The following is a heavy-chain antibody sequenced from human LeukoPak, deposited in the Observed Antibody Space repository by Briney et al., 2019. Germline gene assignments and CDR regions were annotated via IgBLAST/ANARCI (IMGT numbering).Heavy chain of an antibody. D-gene: IGHD4-17*01. J-gene: IGHJ4*02. CDR1: GFTFSSYS. CDR2: ISSSSSYI. CDR3: ARENDGDYYFDY. V-gene: IGHV3-21*01. Sequence: PGGSLRLSCAASGFTFSSYSMNWVRQAPGKGLEWVSSISSSSSYIYYAGSVKGRFTISRDNAKNSLYLQMNSLRVEDTAVYSCARENDGDYYFDYWGQGTLVTVSS.